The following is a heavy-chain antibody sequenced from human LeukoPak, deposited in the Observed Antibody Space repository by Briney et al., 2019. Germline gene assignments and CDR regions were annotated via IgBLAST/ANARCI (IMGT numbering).Heavy chain of an antibody. V-gene: IGHV3-48*01. CDR1: GLAFGSSA. CDR3: ARGRDHAFDI. Sequence: GGSLRLSCAASGLAFGSSAMNWVRQTSGKGLEWLSYSSASSSDVCYADSVKGRFTISRDNAKSSLYLQMNSLTAEDTAIYFCARGRDHAFDIWGQGTRVTVSS. J-gene: IGHJ3*02. CDR2: SSASSSDV.